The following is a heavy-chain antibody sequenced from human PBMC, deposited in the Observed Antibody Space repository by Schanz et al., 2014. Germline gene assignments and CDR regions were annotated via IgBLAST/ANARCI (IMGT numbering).Heavy chain of an antibody. CDR1: GFTFRGYA. CDR2: ISGSGGNT. V-gene: IGHV3-23*01. D-gene: IGHD5-18*01. J-gene: IGHJ4*02. Sequence: EVQLLESGGGLVQPGGSLRLSCAASGFTFRGYAMSWVRQAPGRGLEWVSIISGSGGNTYYADAVRGRFTISRDNSKTTVYLQVNSLRAEDTAVYYCAKDAENTAMITDYFDYWGQGTLVTGSS. CDR3: AKDAENTAMITDYFDY.